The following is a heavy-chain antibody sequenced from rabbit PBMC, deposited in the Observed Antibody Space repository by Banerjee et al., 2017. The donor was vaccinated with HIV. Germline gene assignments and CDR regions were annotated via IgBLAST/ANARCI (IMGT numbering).Heavy chain of an antibody. V-gene: IGHV1S40*01. J-gene: IGHJ6*01. CDR1: GFTISSDYV. CDR3: ARRVYGDDIGSDL. D-gene: IGHD2-1*01. Sequence: QSLEESGGDLVKPGASLTLTCTASGFTISSDYVMCWVRQAPGKGLELIACIYAGSSSTITAYASWAKGRFTISKTSSTTVTLQMTSLTAADTATYFCARRVYGDDIGSDLWGPGTLVTVS. CDR2: IYAGSSSTIT.